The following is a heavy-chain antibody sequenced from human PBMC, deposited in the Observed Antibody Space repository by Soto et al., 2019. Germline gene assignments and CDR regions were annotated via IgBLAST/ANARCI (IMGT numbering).Heavy chain of an antibody. CDR2: LDNDGTNT. V-gene: IGHV3-74*01. J-gene: IGHJ4*02. CDR1: GFTFSTYW. CDR3: ARDGGTYFEY. D-gene: IGHD3-16*01. Sequence: GGYLRLSCAASGFTFSTYWMHWVRQAPGKGLVWVSRLDNDGTNTRYADSVKGRFAVSRDNGKNTVYLQMDSLRAEDTAVYYCARDGGTYFEYWGQGTLVTVSS.